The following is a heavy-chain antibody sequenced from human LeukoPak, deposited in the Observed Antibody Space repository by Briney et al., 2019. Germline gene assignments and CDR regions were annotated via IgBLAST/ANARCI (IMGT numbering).Heavy chain of an antibody. D-gene: IGHD3-10*01. CDR1: GYTFTSYD. CDR2: MNPNSGNT. V-gene: IGHV1-8*01. CDR3: AGGDYGSGNLMGWFDP. J-gene: IGHJ5*02. Sequence: ASVKVSCKASGYTFTSYDINWVRQATGQGLEWMGWMNPNSGNTGYAQKFQGRVTMTRNTSISTAYMELSSLRSEDTAVYYCAGGDYGSGNLMGWFDPWGQGTLVTVSS.